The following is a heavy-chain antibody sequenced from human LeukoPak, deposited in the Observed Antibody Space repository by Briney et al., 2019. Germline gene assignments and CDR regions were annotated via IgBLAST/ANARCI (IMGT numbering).Heavy chain of an antibody. V-gene: IGHV3-7*05. CDR3: ARGQMAGY. CDR1: GFPFSSYW. Sequence: GGSLRLSCAASGFPFSSYWMSWVRQAPGKGLEWVANIKPDGSEKSYVDSVKGRFTISRDNAKNSLYLQMNSLRAEDTAVYYCARGQMAGYWGQGTLVTVSA. D-gene: IGHD5-24*01. CDR2: IKPDGSEK. J-gene: IGHJ4*02.